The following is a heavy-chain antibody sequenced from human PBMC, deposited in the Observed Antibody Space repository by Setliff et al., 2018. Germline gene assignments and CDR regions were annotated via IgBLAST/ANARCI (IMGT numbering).Heavy chain of an antibody. Sequence: ASVKVSCKASGGTFSSYAISWVRQAPGQGLEWMGWISAYNGNTNYAQKFQSRVTMTTDTFTNTAYMELRSLRSDDTAVYYCARDRGLEADVVSLINMGDFWGQGTLVTVSS. CDR2: ISAYNGNT. J-gene: IGHJ4*02. V-gene: IGHV1-18*01. D-gene: IGHD2-21*01. CDR1: GGTFSSYA. CDR3: ARDRGLEADVVSLINMGDF.